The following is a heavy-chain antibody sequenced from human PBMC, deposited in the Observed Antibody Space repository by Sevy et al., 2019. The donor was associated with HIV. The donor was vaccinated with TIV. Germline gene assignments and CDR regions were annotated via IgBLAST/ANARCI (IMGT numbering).Heavy chain of an antibody. V-gene: IGHV4-59*08. CDR2: VDYTGGT. Sequence: WETLSLTCTVSGGSINSDHWNWILQPPGKGLEWIGYVDYTGGTNYNPSLKNRVTISVDRSKNQFSLKLTSVTAADTAVSYCARRNDFDIWGQGTMVTVSS. CDR3: ARRNDFDI. J-gene: IGHJ3*02. CDR1: GGSINSDH.